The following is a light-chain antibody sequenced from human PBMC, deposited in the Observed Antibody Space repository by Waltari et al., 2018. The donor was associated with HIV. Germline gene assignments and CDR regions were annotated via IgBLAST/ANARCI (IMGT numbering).Light chain of an antibody. CDR1: SIGSKS. Sequence: SYVLTQPPSVSVAPGQTARIPCGGNSIGSKSVHWYQQKPGQAPVMVVYDALDRPSGITERFSGSNSGNKATLTISRVEAGDEADYFCQVWDSSSEYVFGSGTKVTVL. CDR2: DAL. V-gene: IGLV3-21*02. CDR3: QVWDSSSEYV. J-gene: IGLJ1*01.